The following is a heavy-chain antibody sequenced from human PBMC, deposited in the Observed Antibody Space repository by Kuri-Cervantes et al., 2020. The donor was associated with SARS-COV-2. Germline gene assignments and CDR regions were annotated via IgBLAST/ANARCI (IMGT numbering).Heavy chain of an antibody. D-gene: IGHD3-16*01. CDR1: GTAFSCFA. V-gene: IGHV1-69*13. CDR2: TIPIFGSP. CDR3: ASRMGDLTSYTWYKWFDP. J-gene: IGHJ5*02. Sequence: SVKVSCKASGTAFSCFAINWARQAPGQGLEWMGGTIPIFGSPIYAQKFQGRLSITADESTSSVHMELSSLSSQDTAIYYCASRMGDLTSYTWYKWFDPWGQGTLVTVSS.